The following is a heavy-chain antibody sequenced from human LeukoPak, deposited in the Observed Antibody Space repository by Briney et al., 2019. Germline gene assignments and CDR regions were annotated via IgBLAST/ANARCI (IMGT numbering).Heavy chain of an antibody. D-gene: IGHD1-1*01. CDR3: ARVQLDEDYYYYMDV. CDR2: IYTSGST. CDR1: GGSISSGSYY. V-gene: IGHV4-61*02. J-gene: IGHJ6*03. Sequence: SETLSLTCTVSGGSISSGSYYWSWIRQPAGKGLEWIGRIYTSGSTNYNPSLKSRVTISVDTSKNQFSLKLSSVTAADTAVYYCARVQLDEDYYYYMDVWGKGTTVTVSS.